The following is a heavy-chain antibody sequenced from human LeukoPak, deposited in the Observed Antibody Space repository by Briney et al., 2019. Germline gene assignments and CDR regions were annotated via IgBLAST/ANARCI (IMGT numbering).Heavy chain of an antibody. J-gene: IGHJ4*02. D-gene: IGHD5-12*01. CDR1: GYTFTRYY. CDR2: INPSGGST. Sequence: GASVTVSCTASGYTFTRYYMHWVRQAPGQGLEWMGIINPSGGSTSYAQKFQGRVTMTRDTSTSTVYMELSSLRSEDTAVYYCARAWQWLRSYYFDYWGQGTLVTVSS. V-gene: IGHV1-46*01. CDR3: ARAWQWLRSYYFDY.